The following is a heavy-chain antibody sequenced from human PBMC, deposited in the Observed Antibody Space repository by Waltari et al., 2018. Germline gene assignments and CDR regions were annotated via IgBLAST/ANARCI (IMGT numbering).Heavy chain of an antibody. D-gene: IGHD6-19*01. Sequence: EVQLVESGGGLVQPGGSLRLSCAASGFTFSSYWMSWVRQAPGKGLEWVANIKQDGSEKYELEAVKGGFTISSDNAKNSLDLQMNSLRGEDTAVYYCARGRGSGWYGAFFFDYWGQGTLVTVSS. CDR2: IKQDGSEK. V-gene: IGHV3-7*01. CDR3: ARGRGSGWYGAFFFDY. CDR1: GFTFSSYW. J-gene: IGHJ4*02.